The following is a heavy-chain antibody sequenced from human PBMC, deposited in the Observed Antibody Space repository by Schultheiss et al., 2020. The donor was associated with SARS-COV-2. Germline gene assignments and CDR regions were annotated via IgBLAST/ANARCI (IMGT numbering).Heavy chain of an antibody. CDR2: TRNKANSYTT. CDR3: ARAGGVVPAAFYY. CDR1: GFTFSNAW. J-gene: IGHJ4*02. V-gene: IGHV3-72*01. D-gene: IGHD2-2*01. Sequence: GGSLRLSCAASGFTFSNAWMNWVRQAPGKGLEWVGRTRNKANSYTTEYAASVKGRFTISRDDSKNSLYLQMNSLKTEDTAVYYCARAGGVVPAAFYYWGQGTLVTVSS.